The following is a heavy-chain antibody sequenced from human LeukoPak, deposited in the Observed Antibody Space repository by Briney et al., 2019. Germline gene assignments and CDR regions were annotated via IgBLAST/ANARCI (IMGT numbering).Heavy chain of an antibody. CDR1: GGSISSSSYY. V-gene: IGHV4-39*01. Sequence: PSETLSLTCTVSGGSISSSSYYWGWIRQPPGKGLEWIGSIYYSGSTYYNPSLKSRVTISVDTSKNQFSLKLSSVTAADTAVYYCARQDIVVVPAAINYWGQGILVTVSS. J-gene: IGHJ4*02. CDR2: IYYSGST. CDR3: ARQDIVVVPAAINY. D-gene: IGHD2-2*02.